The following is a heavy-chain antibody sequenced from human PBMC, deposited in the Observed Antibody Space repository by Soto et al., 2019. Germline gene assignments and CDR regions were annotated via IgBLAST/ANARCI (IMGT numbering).Heavy chain of an antibody. CDR3: AKQYYYDSSGYYTPGWYYFDY. CDR2: ISGSGGST. J-gene: IGHJ4*02. Sequence: PGGSLRLSCAASGFTFSSYAMSWVRQAPGKGLEWVSAISGSGGSTYYADSVKGRFTISRDNSKNTLYLQMNSLRAEDTAVYYCAKQYYYDSSGYYTPGWYYFDYWGQRTLVTVSS. D-gene: IGHD3-22*01. CDR1: GFTFSSYA. V-gene: IGHV3-23*01.